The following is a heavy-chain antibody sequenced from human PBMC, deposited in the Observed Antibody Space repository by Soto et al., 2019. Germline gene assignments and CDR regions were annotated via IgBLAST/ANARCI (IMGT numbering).Heavy chain of an antibody. CDR2: LYWDDDE. CDR3: APRPRGFTYFCDY. V-gene: IGHV2-5*02. J-gene: IGHJ4*02. Sequence: QITLNESGPTLVKPTQTLTLTCTFSGFSLSTRGVGVGWIRQPPGKALEWLALLYWDDDERYSPSLMSRLTITKDTSKNQVFLTMTNVDPVDTATYYCAPRPRGFTYFCDYWGQGTLVTVSS. CDR1: GFSLSTRGVG.